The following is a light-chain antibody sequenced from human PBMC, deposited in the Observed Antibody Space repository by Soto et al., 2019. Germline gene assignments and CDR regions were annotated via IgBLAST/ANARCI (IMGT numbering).Light chain of an antibody. J-gene: IGKJ1*01. CDR3: QQTFSTPRT. CDR2: ETS. CDR1: QNVRSY. V-gene: IGKV1-39*01. Sequence: DTQMTQSPSSLSASVGDRVTITCRASQNVRSYVNWYQQKPGKAPSLLIYETSTLQSGVPPRFSGDGYGTDFTLSISSLHPEDFATYYCQQTFSTPRTFGQATTVEI.